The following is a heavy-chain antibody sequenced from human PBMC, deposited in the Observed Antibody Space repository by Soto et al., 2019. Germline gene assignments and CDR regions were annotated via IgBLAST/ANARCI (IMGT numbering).Heavy chain of an antibody. D-gene: IGHD6-19*01. CDR2: INPDGSST. Sequence: PGVSLRLSCAASGFTFSPYWMHWVRQAPGKGLVWVSRINPDGSSTDYADSVKGRFTISRDNAKNTLYLQMNSLRAEDTAVYYCGRGGSDSPRGMDVWGQGTTVTVSS. CDR1: GFTFSPYW. V-gene: IGHV3-74*01. J-gene: IGHJ6*02. CDR3: GRGGSDSPRGMDV.